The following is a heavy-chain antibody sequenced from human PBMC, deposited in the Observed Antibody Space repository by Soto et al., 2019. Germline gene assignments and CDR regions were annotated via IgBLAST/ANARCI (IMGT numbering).Heavy chain of an antibody. V-gene: IGHV4-31*03. D-gene: IGHD2-21*02. CDR1: GGSISSGNYY. CDR2: IYKSGAT. J-gene: IGHJ6*02. Sequence: SETLSLTCTVSGGSISSGNYYWSWIRQHPGKGLEWIGYIYKSGATYYNPSLKSRVTISVDTSKNHFSLKLSSVTAADTAVYYCARGGTAIPTGYYYYYAMDVWGQGTTVTVAS. CDR3: ARGGTAIPTGYYYYYAMDV.